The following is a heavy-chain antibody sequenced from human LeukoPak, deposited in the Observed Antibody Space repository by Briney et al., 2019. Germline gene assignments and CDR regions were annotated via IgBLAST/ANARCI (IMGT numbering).Heavy chain of an antibody. V-gene: IGHV4-59*08. Sequence: PSETLSLTCTVSGGSICSYYWSWIRQPPGKGLEWIGYIYYSGSTNYNPSLKSRVTISVDTSKNQFSLKLSSVTAADTAVYYCARRPDWFDPWGRGTLVTVSS. CDR1: GGSICSYY. CDR2: IYYSGST. J-gene: IGHJ5*02. CDR3: ARRPDWFDP.